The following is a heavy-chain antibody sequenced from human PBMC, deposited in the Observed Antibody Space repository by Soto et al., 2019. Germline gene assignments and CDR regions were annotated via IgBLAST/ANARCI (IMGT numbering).Heavy chain of an antibody. V-gene: IGHV4-30-4*01. CDR1: GGSISTGDSY. CDR3: ARLVIDIVLMVPGYFDY. CDR2: IYYSGST. Sequence: LSLTCTVSGGSISTGDSYWSWIRQPPGKGLEWIGYIYYSGSTYYNPSLKSRVTISVDTSKNQFSLKLRSVTAADTAVYYCARLVIDIVLMVPGYFDYWGQGTLVTVSS. J-gene: IGHJ4*02. D-gene: IGHD2-8*01.